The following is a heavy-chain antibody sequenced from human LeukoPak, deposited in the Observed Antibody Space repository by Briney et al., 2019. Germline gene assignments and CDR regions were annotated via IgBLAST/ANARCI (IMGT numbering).Heavy chain of an antibody. V-gene: IGHV3-15*01. CDR2: IKSKTDGGTT. CDR1: GFTFSNAW. J-gene: IGHJ6*02. D-gene: IGHD6-13*01. CDR3: TTDPAYSSSWFFGMDV. Sequence: PGGSLRLSCAASGFTFSNAWMSWVRQAPGKGLEWVGRIKSKTDGGTTDYAAPVKGRFTISRDDSKNTLYLQMNSLKTEDTAVYYCTTDPAYSSSWFFGMDVWGQGTTVTVSS.